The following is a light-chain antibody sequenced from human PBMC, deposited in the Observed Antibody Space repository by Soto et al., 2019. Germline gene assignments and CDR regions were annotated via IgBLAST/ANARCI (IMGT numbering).Light chain of an antibody. V-gene: IGLV2-8*01. CDR1: SSDVGAYNY. J-gene: IGLJ3*02. CDR2: DVT. CDR3: SSYAGSNNLGV. Sequence: QSVLTQPPSASGSPGQSVAISCTGTSSDVGAYNYVSWYQQHPGKAPKLIIYDVTKRPSGVPDRFSGSKSGNTASLTVSGLQAEDEADYYCSSYAGSNNLGVFGGGTKLTVL.